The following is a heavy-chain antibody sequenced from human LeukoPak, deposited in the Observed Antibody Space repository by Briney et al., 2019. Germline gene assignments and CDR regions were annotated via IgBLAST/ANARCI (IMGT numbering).Heavy chain of an antibody. D-gene: IGHD2-21*02. CDR1: GFTFSSYA. V-gene: IGHV3-30-3*01. CDR2: ISYDRSNK. Sequence: GRSLRLSCAASGFTFSSYAMHWVRQAPGKGLEWVAVISYDRSNKYYADSVKGRFTISRDNSKNTLYLQMNSLRAEDTAVYYCARVGIVVVTYGMDVWGQGTTVTVSS. J-gene: IGHJ6*02. CDR3: ARVGIVVVTYGMDV.